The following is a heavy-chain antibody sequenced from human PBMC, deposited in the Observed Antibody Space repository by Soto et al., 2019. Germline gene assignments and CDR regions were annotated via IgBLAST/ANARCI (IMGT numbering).Heavy chain of an antibody. D-gene: IGHD3-10*02. CDR3: AREFVRGYYGMDV. V-gene: IGHV4-30-4*01. CDR2: IYYSGST. CDR1: GGSTSSGDYY. J-gene: IGHJ6*02. Sequence: PSETLSLTCTVSGGSTSSGDYYWSWIRQPPGKGLEWIGYIYYSGSTYYNPSLKSRVTISVDTSKNQFSLKLSSVTAADTAVYYCAREFVRGYYGMDVWGQGTTVTVSS.